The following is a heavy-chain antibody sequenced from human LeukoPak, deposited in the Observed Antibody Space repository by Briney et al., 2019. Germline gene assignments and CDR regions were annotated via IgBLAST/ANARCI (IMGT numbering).Heavy chain of an antibody. J-gene: IGHJ4*02. D-gene: IGHD5-24*01. CDR1: GFTFSSYA. CDR3: AKETDYNYIYYFDY. V-gene: IGHV3-23*01. Sequence: GGSLRLSCAASGFTFSSYAMSWVRQAPGKGLEWGSGISGSGASTYYADSVKRRFTISRDNSKNTLYLQMNSLRAEDTAVYSCAKETDYNYIYYFDYWGQGTLVTVSS. CDR2: ISGSGAST.